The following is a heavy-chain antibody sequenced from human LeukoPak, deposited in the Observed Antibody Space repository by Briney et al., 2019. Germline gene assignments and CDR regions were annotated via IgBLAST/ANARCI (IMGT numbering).Heavy chain of an antibody. CDR2: IFYTGKN. CDR1: GGSINSHY. CDR3: VRRDPGWNYFDY. Sequence: PSETLSLTCAVSGGSINSHYWGWIRQPPGKGLQWIGDIFYTGKNNYNPSLKSRVTISLDTSKDHLSLHLTSVLAADTAIYYCVRRDPGWNYFDYWGQGILVTVYS. D-gene: IGHD6-19*01. J-gene: IGHJ4*02. V-gene: IGHV4-59*08.